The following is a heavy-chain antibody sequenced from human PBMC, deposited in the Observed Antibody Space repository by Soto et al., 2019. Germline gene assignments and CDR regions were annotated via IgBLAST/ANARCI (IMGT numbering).Heavy chain of an antibody. CDR1: GFMFSNYA. D-gene: IGHD3-22*01. CDR3: AKSRYSDSSGDYYDF. CDR2: IGGRATSA. V-gene: IGHV3-23*01. J-gene: IGHJ4*02. Sequence: EVQLLESGGGLVQPGGSLRLSCAASGFMFSNYAMSWVRQAPGKGLEWVSGIGGRATSAYYADSVKGRFAISRDNSYNTLFLQLNSLRADDTAVYYCAKSRYSDSSGDYYDFWGQGTLVTVSS.